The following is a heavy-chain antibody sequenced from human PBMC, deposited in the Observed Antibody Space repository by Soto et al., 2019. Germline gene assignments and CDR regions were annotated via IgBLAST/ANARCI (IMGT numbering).Heavy chain of an antibody. CDR3: ARDQYSGSFLY. J-gene: IGHJ4*02. CDR2: IIPSSGST. CDR1: GYTFTGYH. Sequence: QVHLEQSGAEVKKAGASVKVSCKASGYTFTGYHMHWVRQAPGQGVEWMGWIIPSSGSTNDAQKFHGRVTMTRDTFITTAYMELSRLTSDDTAVYYCARDQYSGSFLYWGQGTLVTVSS. D-gene: IGHD1-26*01. V-gene: IGHV1-2*02.